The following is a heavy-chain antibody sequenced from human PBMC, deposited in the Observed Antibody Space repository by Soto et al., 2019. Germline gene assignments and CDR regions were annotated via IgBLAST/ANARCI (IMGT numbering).Heavy chain of an antibody. J-gene: IGHJ6*02. CDR1: GGTFRSNA. D-gene: IGHD3-10*01. CDR3: AREWTGPEGPEGVSYYYYGLDV. V-gene: IGHV1-69*13. CDR2: IIPVFGRT. Sequence: SVKVSCKASGGTFRSNAFSWVRQAPGQGLEWMGGIIPVFGRTNYPQKFQGRVTVTADESTSTVYMELSSLRSEDTAIYYCAREWTGPEGPEGVSYYYYGLDVWGQGTRVTVSS.